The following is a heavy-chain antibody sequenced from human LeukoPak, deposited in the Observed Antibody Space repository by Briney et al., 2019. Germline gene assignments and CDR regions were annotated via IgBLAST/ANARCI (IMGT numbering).Heavy chain of an antibody. CDR3: CRGSYYDY. V-gene: IGHV1-8*01. CDR2: MNPNSGIT. CDR1: GYTFISDD. Sequence: GDSVKVSCKASGYTFISDDINWVRQATGQGLEWVGYMNPNSGITGYAQKFQGRVTMTWNTAISTAYMELSSLTSEDTAVYYCCRGSYYDYWGQGTLVTVS. D-gene: IGHD1-26*01. J-gene: IGHJ4*02.